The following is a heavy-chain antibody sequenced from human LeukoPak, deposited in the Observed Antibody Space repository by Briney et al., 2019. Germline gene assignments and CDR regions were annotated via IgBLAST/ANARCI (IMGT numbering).Heavy chain of an antibody. CDR2: IYYSGST. V-gene: IGHV4-39*01. CDR3: ARRVNSNPFDY. J-gene: IGHJ4*02. Sequence: KTSETLSLTCTVSGGSISSSSYYWGWIRQPPGKGLEWIGSIYYSGSTYYNPSLKSRVTISVDTSKNQFSLKLSSVTAADAAVYYCARRVNSNPFDYWGQGTLVTVSS. CDR1: GGSISSSSYY. D-gene: IGHD4-11*01.